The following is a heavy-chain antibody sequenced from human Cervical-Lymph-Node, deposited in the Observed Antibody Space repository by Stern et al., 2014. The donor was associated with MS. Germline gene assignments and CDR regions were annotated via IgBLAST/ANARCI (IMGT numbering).Heavy chain of an antibody. D-gene: IGHD3-10*01. CDR3: ARGSGDNWFGP. J-gene: IGHJ5*02. CDR1: GG. CDR2: VIPFVGTS. V-gene: IGHV1-69*06. Sequence: QVQLVQSGAEVKKPGSSVKVSCKSSGGISWVRQAPGHGLAWMGGVIPFVGTSNYAQKFQGRVTITADTSTNTTYLHLSRLTSADTAVYYCARGSGDNWFGPWGQGTLVTVSS.